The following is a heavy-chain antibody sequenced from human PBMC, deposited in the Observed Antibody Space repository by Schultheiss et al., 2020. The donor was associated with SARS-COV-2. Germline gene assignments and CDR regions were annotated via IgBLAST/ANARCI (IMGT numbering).Heavy chain of an antibody. D-gene: IGHD3-10*01. J-gene: IGHJ4*02. CDR1: GGSFSGYY. CDR2: INHSGST. V-gene: IGHV4-34*01. CDR3: ARGRSGSGSYYDY. Sequence: SETLSLTCAVYGGSFSGYYWSWIRQPPGKGLEWIGEINHSGSTNYNPSLKSRVTISVDTSKNQFSLKLSSVTAADTAVYYCARGRSGSGSYYDYWGQGTLVTVSS.